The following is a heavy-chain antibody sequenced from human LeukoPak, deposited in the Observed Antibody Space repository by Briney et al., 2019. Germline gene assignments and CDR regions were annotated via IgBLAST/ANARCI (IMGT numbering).Heavy chain of an antibody. CDR1: GFTFSSYA. V-gene: IGHV3-23*01. CDR3: AKVPYYDSSGYYEY. CDR2: ISGSGGST. D-gene: IGHD3-22*01. J-gene: IGHJ4*02. Sequence: GGSLRLSCAASGFTFSSYAMSWVRQAPGKGLEWVSAISGSGGSTYYADSVKGRFTISRDNSKNTLYLQMNSLRAEDTAVYYCAKVPYYDSSGYYEYWGQGTLVTVSS.